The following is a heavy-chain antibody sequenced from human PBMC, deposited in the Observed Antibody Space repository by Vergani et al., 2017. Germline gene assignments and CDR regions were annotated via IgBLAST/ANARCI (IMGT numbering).Heavy chain of an antibody. CDR1: GFTFSSYW. D-gene: IGHD3-3*01. Sequence: EVQLVESGGGLVQPGGSLRLSCAASGFTFSSYWMSWVRQAPGKGLEWVANIKQDGSEKYYVDSVKGRFTISRDNAKNSLYLQMNSLRAEDTAVYYCARAPTIFGVVSYFDYGGQGTLVTVSA. V-gene: IGHV3-7*03. CDR2: IKQDGSEK. CDR3: ARAPTIFGVVSYFDY. J-gene: IGHJ4*02.